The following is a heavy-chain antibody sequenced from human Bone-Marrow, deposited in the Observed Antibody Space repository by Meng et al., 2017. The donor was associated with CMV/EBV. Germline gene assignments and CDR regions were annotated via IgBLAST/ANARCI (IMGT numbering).Heavy chain of an antibody. CDR2: ISSSSSYI. D-gene: IGHD4-23*01. CDR1: GFTFSSYS. CDR3: ARGGDDGGNSGFNYYGMDV. J-gene: IGHJ6*02. V-gene: IGHV3-21*04. Sequence: GGSLRLSCAASGFTFSSYSMNWVRQAPGKGLEWVSSISSSSSYIYYADSVKGRFTISRDNAKKTLYLQMNSQRAEDTAVYYCARGGDDGGNSGFNYYGMDVWGQGTTVTVSS.